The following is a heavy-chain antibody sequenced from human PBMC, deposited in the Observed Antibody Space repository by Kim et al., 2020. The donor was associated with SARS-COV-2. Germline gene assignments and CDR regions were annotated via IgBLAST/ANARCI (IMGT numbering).Heavy chain of an antibody. J-gene: IGHJ4*02. D-gene: IGHD3-10*01. V-gene: IGHV4-39*07. Sequence: SETLSLTCTVSGGSISSSSYYWGWIRQPPGKGLEWIGSIYYSGSTYYNPSLKSRVTISVDTSKNQFSLKLSSVTAADTAVYYCARATYYYGSGSYYTYCGQGTLVTVSS. CDR1: GGSISSSSYY. CDR2: IYYSGST. CDR3: ARATYYYGSGSYYTY.